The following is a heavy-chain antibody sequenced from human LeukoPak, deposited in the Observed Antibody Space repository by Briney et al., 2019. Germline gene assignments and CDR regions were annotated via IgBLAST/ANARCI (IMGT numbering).Heavy chain of an antibody. CDR3: ASNYGG. Sequence: GGSLRLSCAASGFTFSSYAMYWVRQAPGKGLEYVSVINGDGRTTYYADSVKGRFTISRDNSKNTLYLQMSSLRAEDTAVYYCASNYGGWGQGTLVTVSS. D-gene: IGHD4-11*01. CDR2: INGDGRTT. J-gene: IGHJ4*02. CDR1: GFTFSSYA. V-gene: IGHV3-64D*06.